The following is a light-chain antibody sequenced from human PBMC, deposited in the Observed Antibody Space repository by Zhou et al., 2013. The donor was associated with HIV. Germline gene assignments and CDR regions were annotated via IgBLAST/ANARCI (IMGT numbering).Light chain of an antibody. J-gene: IGKJ1*01. CDR2: GAS. Sequence: EIVMTQSPATLSVSPGERATLSCRASQNIGSNLAWYQQKPGQPPRLLIYGASNRAPDRATGVPDRFSASGSGTDFTLTINRLEPEDSAVYYCQQYGRSTWTFGQGTNVEIK. V-gene: IGKV3-20*01. CDR3: QQYGRSTWT. CDR1: QNIGSN.